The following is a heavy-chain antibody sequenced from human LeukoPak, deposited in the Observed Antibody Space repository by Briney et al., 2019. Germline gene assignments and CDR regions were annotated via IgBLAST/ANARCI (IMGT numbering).Heavy chain of an antibody. CDR1: GFTFSSYA. Sequence: GGSLRLSCAASGFTFSSYAMSWVRQAPGKGLEWVSTISGSGGGTYYADSVKGRFTISRDNSKNTLYLQMNSLRPEDTAVYYCARARDTAMVRYYFDYWGQGTLVTVSS. D-gene: IGHD5-18*01. CDR3: ARARDTAMVRYYFDY. CDR2: ISGSGGGT. V-gene: IGHV3-23*01. J-gene: IGHJ4*02.